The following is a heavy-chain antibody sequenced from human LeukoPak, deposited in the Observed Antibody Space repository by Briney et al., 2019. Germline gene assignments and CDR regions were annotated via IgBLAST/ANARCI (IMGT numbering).Heavy chain of an antibody. Sequence: SVKVSCKASGGTFSSYAISWVRQAPGQGLEWMGRIIPIFGTANYAQKFQGRVTITTDESTSTAYMELSSLRSENTAVYYCARDRIAAAGDFDYWGQGTLVTVSS. CDR2: IIPIFGTA. CDR1: GGTFSSYA. D-gene: IGHD6-13*01. CDR3: ARDRIAAAGDFDY. J-gene: IGHJ4*02. V-gene: IGHV1-69*05.